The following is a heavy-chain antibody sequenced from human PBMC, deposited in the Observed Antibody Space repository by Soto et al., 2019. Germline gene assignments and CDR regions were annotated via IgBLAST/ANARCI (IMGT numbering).Heavy chain of an antibody. J-gene: IGHJ2*01. CDR3: ARHQFFFFQAEDGIRDVRSVSAFLLNRSSDL. Sequence: PGKGLEWIGSIYYSGSTYYNPSLKSRVTISVDTSKNQFSLKLSSVTAADTAVYYCARHQFFFFQAEDGIRDVRSVSAFLLNRSSDL. V-gene: IGHV4-39*01. D-gene: IGHD3-10*02. CDR2: IYYSGST.